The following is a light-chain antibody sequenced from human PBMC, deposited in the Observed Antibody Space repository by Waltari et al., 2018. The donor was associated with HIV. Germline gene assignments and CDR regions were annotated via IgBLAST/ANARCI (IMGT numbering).Light chain of an antibody. Sequence: QPVLTQSSSASASLGSSVDLTCTLSSGHSEYIIAWHQQQPGKAPRFLMKLEGSGSNNRGTGIPDRFSGSRSGADRYLTISHLQSEDEADYFCETWDSSTRVFGGGTKLTVL. CDR1: SGHSEYI. CDR2: LEGSGSN. J-gene: IGLJ3*02. V-gene: IGLV4-60*03. CDR3: ETWDSSTRV.